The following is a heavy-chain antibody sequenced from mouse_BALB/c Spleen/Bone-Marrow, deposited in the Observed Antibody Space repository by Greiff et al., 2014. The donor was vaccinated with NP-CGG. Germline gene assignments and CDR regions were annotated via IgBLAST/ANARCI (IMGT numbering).Heavy chain of an antibody. J-gene: IGHJ4*01. CDR3: TRYGYDPLYAMDY. D-gene: IGHD2-3*01. CDR2: INPSNGGT. Sequence: QVQLQQPGAELVKPGASVKLSCKASGYTFTSYYMYWVKQRPGQGLEWIGGINPSNGGTNFNEKFKSKATLTVDKSSSTAYMQLSSLTSEDYAVYYCTRYGYDPLYAMDYWGQGTSVTVSS. V-gene: IGHV1S81*02. CDR1: GYTFTSYY.